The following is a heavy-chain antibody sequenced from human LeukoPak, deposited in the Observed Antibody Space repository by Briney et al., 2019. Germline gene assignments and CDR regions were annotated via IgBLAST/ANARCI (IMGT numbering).Heavy chain of an antibody. V-gene: IGHV3-21*01. CDR1: GFTFSSYA. Sequence: GGSLRLSCAASGFTFSSYAMSWVRQAPGKGLEWVSSIGSSSSYIYYADSVKGRFTISRDNAKNSLYLQMNSLRAEDTAVYYCARDAVTVGRAPFDHWGQGTLVTVSS. J-gene: IGHJ4*02. CDR2: IGSSSSYI. D-gene: IGHD4-17*01. CDR3: ARDAVTVGRAPFDH.